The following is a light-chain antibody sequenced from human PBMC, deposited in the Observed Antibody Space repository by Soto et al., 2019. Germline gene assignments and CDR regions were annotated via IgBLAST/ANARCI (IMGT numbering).Light chain of an antibody. J-gene: IGLJ2*01. CDR3: ASWDDSLNGVV. CDR1: SSNIGINY. Sequence: QSVLTQPPSASGTPGQRVTISCSGSSSNIGINYVYWYQQLPGTAPKLLIYRNNQRPSGVPGRFSDSKSGTSASLAISGLQSEDEADYYCASWDDSLNGVVFGGGTQLTVL. V-gene: IGLV1-47*01. CDR2: RNN.